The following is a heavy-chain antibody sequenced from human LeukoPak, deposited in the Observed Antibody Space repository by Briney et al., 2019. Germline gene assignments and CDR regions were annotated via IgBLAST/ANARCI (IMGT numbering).Heavy chain of an antibody. CDR2: IYTSGST. CDR1: GGSISSYY. Sequence: SETLSLTCTVSGGSISSYYWSWIRQPAGKGLEWIGRIYTSGSTNYNPSLNSRATISLDTSKNQFSLKLSSVTAADTAMYYCARGRYGSGSYFFDYWGQGTLVTVSS. V-gene: IGHV4-4*07. J-gene: IGHJ4*02. CDR3: ARGRYGSGSYFFDY. D-gene: IGHD3-10*01.